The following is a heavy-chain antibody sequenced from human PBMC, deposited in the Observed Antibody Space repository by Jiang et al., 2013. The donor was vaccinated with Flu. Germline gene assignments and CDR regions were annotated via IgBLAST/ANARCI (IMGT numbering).Heavy chain of an antibody. D-gene: IGHD1-14*01. J-gene: IGHJ6*02. CDR3: ARANRDHHSFYYYYYGMDV. CDR2: IYYSGST. V-gene: IGHV4-59*01. Sequence: KGLEWIGYIYYSGSTNYNPYPSKSRVTISVDTSKNQFSLKLSSVTAADTAVYYCARANRDHHSFYYYYYGMDVWGQGTTVTVSS.